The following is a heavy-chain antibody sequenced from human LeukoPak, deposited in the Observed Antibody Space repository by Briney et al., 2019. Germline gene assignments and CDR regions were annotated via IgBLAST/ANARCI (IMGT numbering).Heavy chain of an antibody. J-gene: IGHJ6*03. V-gene: IGHV3-23*01. CDR2: ISGVGDST. CDR1: GFTISNYA. CDR3: AKRADGCSGVSCYYYYMDV. D-gene: IGHD2-15*01. Sequence: PGGSLRLSCAASGFTISNYAMNWVRQAPGKGLEWFSTISGVGDSTYYADSVKGRFTMSRDNSKNTVYLQMNSLRVEDTAIYYCAKRADGCSGVSCYYYYMDVWGKGTTVTVSS.